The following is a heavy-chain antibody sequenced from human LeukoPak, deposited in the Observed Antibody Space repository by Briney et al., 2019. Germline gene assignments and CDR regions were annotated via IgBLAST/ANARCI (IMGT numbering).Heavy chain of an antibody. V-gene: IGHV4-30-4*07. CDR3: ARARLGDFDY. Sequence: PSETLSLTCAVSGGSISSGGYSWSWIRQPPGKGLEWIGYIYYSGSTYYNPSLKSRVTISVDTSKNQFSLKLSSVTAADTAVYYCARARLGDFDYWGQGTLVTVSS. CDR1: GGSISSGGYS. J-gene: IGHJ4*02. D-gene: IGHD1-26*01. CDR2: IYYSGST.